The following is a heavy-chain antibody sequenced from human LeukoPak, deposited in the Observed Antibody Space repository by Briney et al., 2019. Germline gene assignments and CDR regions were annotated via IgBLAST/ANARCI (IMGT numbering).Heavy chain of an antibody. CDR1: GYSFTTYW. CDR3: ARQRGAWGTVNWFDR. D-gene: IGHD3-16*01. V-gene: IGHV5-51*01. J-gene: IGHJ5*02. CDR2: TYPDDSDT. Sequence: GEPPKISCDTSGYSFTTYWIGWVRQSPWTGLEWVGATYPDDSDTKYSPSFQGQVAISADRSIGTAYLKWNSLKASDTGMYYCARQRGAWGTVNWFDRRGQGTLVTVSS.